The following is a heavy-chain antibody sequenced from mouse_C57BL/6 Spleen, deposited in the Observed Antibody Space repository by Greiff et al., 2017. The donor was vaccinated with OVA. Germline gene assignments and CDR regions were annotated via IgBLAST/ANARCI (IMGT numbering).Heavy chain of an antibody. Sequence: QVHVKQPGAELVKPGASVKMSCKASGYTFTSYWITWVKQRPGQGLEWIGDIYPGSGSTNYNEKFKSKATLTVDTSSSTAYMQLSSLTSEDSAVYYCARYAYYSNYGFDYWGQGTTLTVSS. CDR1: GYTFTSYW. D-gene: IGHD2-5*01. CDR2: IYPGSGST. V-gene: IGHV1-55*01. CDR3: ARYAYYSNYGFDY. J-gene: IGHJ2*01.